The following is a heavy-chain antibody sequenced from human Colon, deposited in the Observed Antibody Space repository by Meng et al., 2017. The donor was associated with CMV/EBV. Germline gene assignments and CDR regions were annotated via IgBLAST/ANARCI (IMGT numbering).Heavy chain of an antibody. CDR3: ARGSAVDYCDYSYGFDY. D-gene: IGHD4-17*01. V-gene: IGHV4-30-4*01. CDR1: GGSLSSGGYY. J-gene: IGHJ4*02. CDR2: IYYSGST. Sequence: VPALVKPSPTLSLTFAVPGGSLSSGGYYWSWIRQPPGTGLEWIGYIYYSGSTYYNPSLKSRVTISVDTSKNQFSLKLSSVTAAFTAVYYCARGSAVDYCDYSYGFDYWGQGTLVTVSS.